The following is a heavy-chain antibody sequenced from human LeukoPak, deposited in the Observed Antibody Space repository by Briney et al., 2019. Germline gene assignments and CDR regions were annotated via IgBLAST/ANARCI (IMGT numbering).Heavy chain of an antibody. D-gene: IGHD3-22*01. CDR1: GFTFSSYW. J-gene: IGHJ4*02. CDR2: INHSGST. Sequence: GSLRLSCAASGFTFSSYWMSWIRQPPGKGLEWIGEINHSGSTNCNPSLKSRVTISVDTSKNQFSLKLSSVTAADTAVYYCARGRRGYYYDSSGYCDYWGQGTLVTVSS. V-gene: IGHV4-34*01. CDR3: ARGRRGYYYDSSGYCDY.